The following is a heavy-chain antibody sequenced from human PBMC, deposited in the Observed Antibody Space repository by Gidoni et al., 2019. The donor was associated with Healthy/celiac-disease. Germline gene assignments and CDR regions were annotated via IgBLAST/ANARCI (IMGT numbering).Heavy chain of an antibody. Sequence: FSSYAMSWVCQAPGKGLEWVSAISGSGGSTSYADSVQGRFTISRDNSKNTLYLQMNSLRAEDTAVYYCAKTIRYFDWLLPGGYDYWGQGTLVTVSS. CDR2: ISGSGGST. CDR3: AKTIRYFDWLLPGGYDY. J-gene: IGHJ4*02. CDR1: FSSYA. V-gene: IGHV3-23*01. D-gene: IGHD3-9*01.